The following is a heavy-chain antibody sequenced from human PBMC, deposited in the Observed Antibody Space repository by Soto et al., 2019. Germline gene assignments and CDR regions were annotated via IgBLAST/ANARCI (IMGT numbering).Heavy chain of an antibody. D-gene: IGHD3-22*01. J-gene: IGHJ4*02. CDR2: IKSKTDGGTT. CDR1: GFTFSNAW. CDR3: TTEVDYYDSSGYYRYYFDY. Sequence: GGSLRLSCAASGFTFSNAWMRWVRQAPGKGLEWVGRIKSKTDGGTTDYAAPVKGRFTISRDDSKDTLYLQMNSLKTEDTAVYYCTTEVDYYDSSGYYRYYFDYWGQGTLVTVSS. V-gene: IGHV3-15*01.